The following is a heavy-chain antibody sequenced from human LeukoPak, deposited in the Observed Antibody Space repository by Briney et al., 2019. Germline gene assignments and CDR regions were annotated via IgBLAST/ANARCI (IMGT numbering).Heavy chain of an antibody. CDR1: GFTFSDYY. Sequence: PGGSLRLSCAASGFTFSDYYMSWIRQAPGKGLEWVSYISTSGSPIYYADSVKGRFTIYRDNAKNSLNLQMDSLRAEDTAVYYWLRGRRVYKSQDNWGQGTLVTVSS. CDR2: ISTSGSPI. V-gene: IGHV3-11*01. J-gene: IGHJ4*02. D-gene: IGHD3-10*01. CDR3: LRGRRVYKSQDN.